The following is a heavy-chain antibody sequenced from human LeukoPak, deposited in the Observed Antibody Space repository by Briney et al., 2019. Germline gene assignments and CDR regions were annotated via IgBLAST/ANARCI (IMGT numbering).Heavy chain of an antibody. V-gene: IGHV3-30*05. Sequence: GRSLRLSCAASGFAFNNFGMHWVRQAPGKGLEWVAVISFGGANKHYADSVRGRFSISRDNSKNTLYLQMNSPTTEDKAVYYCAREGSIPEYDSSPFFDYWGQGTLVTVSS. CDR2: ISFGGANK. J-gene: IGHJ4*02. CDR3: AREGSIPEYDSSPFFDY. D-gene: IGHD6-6*01. CDR1: GFAFNNFG.